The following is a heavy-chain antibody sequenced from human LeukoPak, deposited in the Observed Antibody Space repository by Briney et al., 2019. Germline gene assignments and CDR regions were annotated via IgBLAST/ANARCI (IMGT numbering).Heavy chain of an antibody. J-gene: IGHJ4*02. CDR2: IIPIFGTA. CDR3: ASPLSDYGDYEGVFDY. Sequence: ASVKVSCKASGYTFSSYAISWVRQAPGQGLEWMGGIIPIFGTANYAQKFQGRVTITADESTSTAYMELSSLRSEDTAVYYCASPLSDYGDYEGVFDYWGQGTLVTVSS. V-gene: IGHV1-69*13. D-gene: IGHD4-17*01. CDR1: GYTFSSYA.